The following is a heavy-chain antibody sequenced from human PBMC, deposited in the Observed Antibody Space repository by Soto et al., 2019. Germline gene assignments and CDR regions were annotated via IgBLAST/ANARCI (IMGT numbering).Heavy chain of an antibody. CDR1: GGTFSSYT. Sequence: SVKVSCKASGGTFSSYTISWVRQAPGQGLEWMGRIIPILGIANYAQKFQGRVTITADKSTSTAYMELSSLRSEDTAVYYCARDLGQDRAFDIWGQGTMVTVSS. J-gene: IGHJ3*02. CDR2: IIPILGIA. V-gene: IGHV1-69*04. CDR3: ARDLGQDRAFDI.